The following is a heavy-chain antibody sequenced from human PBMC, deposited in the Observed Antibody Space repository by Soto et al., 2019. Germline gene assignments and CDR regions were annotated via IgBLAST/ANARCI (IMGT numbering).Heavy chain of an antibody. D-gene: IGHD3-22*01. Sequence: QLQLQESGPGLVKPSETLSLTCTVSGGSISSSVYYWAWIRPPPGKGLEWIGSIYSSGSTYYNPSLRSRVTISVDTSKNQFSLKLSSVTAADTAVYYCATPVSSGYQGLEVWGQGTMVTVSS. J-gene: IGHJ3*01. CDR2: IYSSGST. CDR3: ATPVSSGYQGLEV. CDR1: GGSISSSVYY. V-gene: IGHV4-39*01.